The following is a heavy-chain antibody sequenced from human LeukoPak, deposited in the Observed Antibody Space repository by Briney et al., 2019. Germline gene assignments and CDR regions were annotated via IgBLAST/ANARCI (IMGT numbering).Heavy chain of an antibody. D-gene: IGHD3-22*01. CDR3: ARLWLPTYYYDSSAYYKGYFQH. V-gene: IGHV4-34*01. Sequence: SETVSLTCAVYGGSFSGYYWSWIRQPPGKGLEWIGEINHSGSTNYNPSLKSRVTISVDTSKNQFSLKLSSVTAADTAVYYCARLWLPTYYYDSSAYYKGYFQHWGQGTLVTVSS. J-gene: IGHJ1*01. CDR1: GGSFSGYY. CDR2: INHSGST.